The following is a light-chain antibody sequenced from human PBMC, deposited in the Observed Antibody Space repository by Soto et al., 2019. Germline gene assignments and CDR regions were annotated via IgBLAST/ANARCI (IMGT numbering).Light chain of an antibody. J-gene: IGKJ5*01. CDR3: QQFNSYPIT. CDR1: QDIRGA. CDR2: DVS. V-gene: IGKV1-13*02. Sequence: IQLTQSPSSLSASVGDRVTITCRASQDIRGALAWYQQKPGKAPKILIYDVSTLESGVPSRLSGSSSGTDFTLTISSLQPVDFATYYCQQFNSYPITFGQGTRLEIK.